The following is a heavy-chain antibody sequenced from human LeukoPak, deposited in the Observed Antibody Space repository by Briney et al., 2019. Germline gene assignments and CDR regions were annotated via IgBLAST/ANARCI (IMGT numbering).Heavy chain of an antibody. V-gene: IGHV4-39*07. J-gene: IGHJ4*02. CDR3: AGGFFDY. CDR2: IYYSGRT. CDR1: GGSISSSNYY. Sequence: SETLSLTCTVSGGSISSSNYYWGWIRHPPGKGLDFLGVIYYSGRTYYNPSLKSRVTISLDTSKNQFSLNLSSVTAADTAVYYCAGGFFDYWGQGTLVTVSS.